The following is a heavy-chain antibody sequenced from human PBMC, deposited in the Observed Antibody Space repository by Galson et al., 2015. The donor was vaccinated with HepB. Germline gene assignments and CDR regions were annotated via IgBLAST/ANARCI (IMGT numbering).Heavy chain of an antibody. V-gene: IGHV1-18*04. CDR1: GYTFTSYG. D-gene: IGHD1-26*01. CDR2: ISAYNGNT. CDR3: ARGRYARGVGATVRWFDP. J-gene: IGHJ5*02. Sequence: SVKVSCKASGYTFTSYGISWVRQAPGQGLEWMGWISAYNGNTNYARKLQGRVTMTTDTSTSTAYMELRSLRSDDTAVYYCARGRYARGVGATVRWFDPWGQGTLVTVSS.